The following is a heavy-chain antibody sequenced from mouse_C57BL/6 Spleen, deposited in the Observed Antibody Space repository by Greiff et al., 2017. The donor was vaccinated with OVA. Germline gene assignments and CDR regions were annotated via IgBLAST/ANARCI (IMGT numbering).Heavy chain of an antibody. J-gene: IGHJ2*01. CDR1: GFNIKDDY. CDR2: IDPENGDT. Sequence: EVKLQQSGAELVRPGASVKLSCTASGFNIKDDYMHWVKQRPEQGLEWIGWIDPENGDTEYASKFQGKATITADTSSNTAYLQLSSLTSEDTAVYYCTTGRITTARDYWGQGTTLTVSS. CDR3: TTGRITTARDY. D-gene: IGHD1-2*01. V-gene: IGHV14-4*01.